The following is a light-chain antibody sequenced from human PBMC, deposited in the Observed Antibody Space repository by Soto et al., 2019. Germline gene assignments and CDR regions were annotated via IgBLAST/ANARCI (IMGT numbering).Light chain of an antibody. CDR2: DNN. V-gene: IGLV1-51*01. Sequence: QSVLTQPPSVSAAPGQKVTISCSGSSSNIGNNYVSWYQQLPGTAPKLLIYDNNKRPSGIPDRFSGSKSGTSATLGITGLQTGDEADYYCGTLDSSLSAVVFGVGTKLTVL. CDR3: GTLDSSLSAVV. J-gene: IGLJ2*01. CDR1: SSNIGNNY.